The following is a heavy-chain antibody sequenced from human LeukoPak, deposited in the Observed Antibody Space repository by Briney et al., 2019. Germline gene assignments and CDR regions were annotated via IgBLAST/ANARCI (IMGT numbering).Heavy chain of an antibody. V-gene: IGHV4-4*09. D-gene: IGHD2-2*01. CDR1: GGSISSYY. CDR3: AGSDIVVVPAAPVSSWFDP. J-gene: IGHJ5*02. CDR2: IYTSGST. Sequence: SETLSLTCTVSGGSISSYYWSWIRQPPGKGLEWIGYIYTSGSTNYNPSLKSRVTISVDTSKNQFSLKLSSVTAADTAVYYCAGSDIVVVPAAPVSSWFDPWGQGTLVTVSS.